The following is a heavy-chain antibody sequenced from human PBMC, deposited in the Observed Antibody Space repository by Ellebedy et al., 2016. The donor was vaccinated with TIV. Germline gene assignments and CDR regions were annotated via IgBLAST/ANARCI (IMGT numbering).Heavy chain of an antibody. J-gene: IGHJ5*02. CDR1: GGSISYYY. CDR3: ARGSSRGVFDP. CDR2: LLSNGGT. Sequence: SETLSLTXSVSGGSISYYYWNWIRQSPGKGLEWIAYLLSNGGTNYNPSLKSRATISVDTSQNRLFLRLTSVTATDTAVYYCARGSSRGVFDPWGQGTLVTVSS. D-gene: IGHD3-16*02. V-gene: IGHV4-59*01.